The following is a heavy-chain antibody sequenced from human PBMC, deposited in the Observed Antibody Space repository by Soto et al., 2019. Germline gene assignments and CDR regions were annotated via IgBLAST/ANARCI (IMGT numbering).Heavy chain of an antibody. CDR3: AKDSYDILTGQKRYFDS. J-gene: IGHJ4*02. Sequence: WGSLILSCASSVFTFNAYTMHRVRQAPGKGLEWVSLISWDGGITYYGDSVKGRFTVSRDNSDNSLYLQMTSLRSDDTAFYYCAKDSYDILTGQKRYFDSWGQGTLVTVSS. CDR2: ISWDGGIT. CDR1: VFTFNAYT. D-gene: IGHD3-9*01. V-gene: IGHV3-43*01.